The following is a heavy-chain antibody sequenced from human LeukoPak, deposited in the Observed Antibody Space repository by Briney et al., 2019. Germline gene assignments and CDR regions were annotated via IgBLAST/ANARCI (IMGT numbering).Heavy chain of an antibody. Sequence: ASVKVSCKASGYTFTSYGISWVRQAPGQGLEWMGWISAYNGNTNYAQKLQGRVTMTTDTSTSTAYMELRSLRSDDTAVYYCARDFRSSGYYSFRMGLDYWGQGTLVTVSS. CDR3: ARDFRSSGYYSFRMGLDY. J-gene: IGHJ4*02. CDR2: ISAYNGNT. CDR1: GYTFTSYG. D-gene: IGHD3-22*01. V-gene: IGHV1-18*01.